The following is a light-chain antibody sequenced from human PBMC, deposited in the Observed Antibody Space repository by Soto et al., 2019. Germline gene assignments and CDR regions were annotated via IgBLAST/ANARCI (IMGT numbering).Light chain of an antibody. CDR3: WSYAGRNTYV. CDR2: EVN. CDR1: NTNVGGYNY. J-gene: IGLJ1*01. V-gene: IGLV2-8*01. Sequence: QSALTQPPSASGSPGQSVSISCTGTNTNVGGYNYVSWYQQHPGKAPKLIIYEVNKRPSGVPDRFSGSKTGSTASLTVSGLQADDEAEYYCWSYAGRNTYVFGTGTKGTVL.